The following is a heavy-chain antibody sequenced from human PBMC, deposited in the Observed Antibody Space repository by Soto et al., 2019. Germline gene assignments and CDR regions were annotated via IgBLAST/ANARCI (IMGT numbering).Heavy chain of an antibody. V-gene: IGHV1-69*01. J-gene: IGHJ6*02. Sequence: QVQLVQSGAEVKKPGSSVKVSCKASGGTFSSYAISWVRQAPGQGLEWMGGIIPIFGTANYAQKFQGRVTITADESTSTDYMELSSLRSEDTAVYYCARTTTRYCSSTSCYRAEDYYYGMDVWGQGTTVTVSS. CDR1: GGTFSSYA. D-gene: IGHD2-2*02. CDR3: ARTTTRYCSSTSCYRAEDYYYGMDV. CDR2: IIPIFGTA.